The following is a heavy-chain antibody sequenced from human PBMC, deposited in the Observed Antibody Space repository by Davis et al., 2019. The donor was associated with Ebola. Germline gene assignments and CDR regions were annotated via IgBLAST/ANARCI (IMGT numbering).Heavy chain of an antibody. Sequence: GESLKISCAASGFTFSSYAMSWVRQAPGKGLEWVSAISGSGGSTYYADSVKGRFTISRDNSKNTLYLQMNSLRAEDTAVYYCAKGTTVVNPGAFDYWGQGTLVTVSS. CDR3: AKGTTVVNPGAFDY. CDR1: GFTFSSYA. D-gene: IGHD4-23*01. V-gene: IGHV3-23*01. J-gene: IGHJ4*02. CDR2: ISGSGGST.